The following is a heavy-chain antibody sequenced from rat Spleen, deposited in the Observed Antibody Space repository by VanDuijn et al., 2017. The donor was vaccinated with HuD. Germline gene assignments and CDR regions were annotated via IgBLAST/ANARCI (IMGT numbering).Heavy chain of an antibody. CDR1: GFTFSNYG. CDR2: ITTSGGTT. J-gene: IGHJ2*01. Sequence: EVQLVESGGGLVQPGRSMKLSCAVSGFTFSNYGMAWVRQAPTKGLEWVASITTSGGTTYYLDSVKGRFTISRDNAKSTLYLQMNSLRSEDTATYYCTRRQWDYWGQGVMVTVSS. CDR3: TRRQWDY. V-gene: IGHV5-25*01.